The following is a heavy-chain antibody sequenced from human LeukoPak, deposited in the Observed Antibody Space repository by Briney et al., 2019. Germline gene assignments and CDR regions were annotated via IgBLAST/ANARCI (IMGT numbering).Heavy chain of an antibody. CDR2: IRYDGSNK. V-gene: IGHV3-30*02. CDR1: GFTFSSYG. Sequence: PGGSPRLSCAASGFTFSSYGMHWVRQAPGKGLEWVAFIRYDGSNKYYADSVKGRFTISRDNSKNTLYLQMNSLRAEDTAVYYCAKGPRVTVDYWGQGTLVTVSS. CDR3: AKGPRVTVDY. D-gene: IGHD5-18*01. J-gene: IGHJ4*02.